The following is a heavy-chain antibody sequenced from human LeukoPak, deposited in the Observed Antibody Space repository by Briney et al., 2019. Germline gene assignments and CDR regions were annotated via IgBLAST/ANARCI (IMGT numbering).Heavy chain of an antibody. CDR1: GFTFSDFY. V-gene: IGHV3-11*01. Sequence: GGSLRLSCAASGFTFSDFYMTWIRQAPGKGLEWVSYSSNGGSTIYYADSVKGRFTISRDNAKNSLYLQMNSLRAEDTAVYYCARSPDSGGYFREIPLYYFDYWGQGPLVTVSS. CDR3: ARSPDSGGYFREIPLYYFDY. J-gene: IGHJ4*02. D-gene: IGHD3-22*01. CDR2: SSNGGSTI.